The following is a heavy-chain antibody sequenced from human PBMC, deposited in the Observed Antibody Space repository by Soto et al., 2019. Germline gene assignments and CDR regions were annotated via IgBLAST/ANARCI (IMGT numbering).Heavy chain of an antibody. J-gene: IGHJ3*02. CDR3: ARPPGGMPVLWAFDI. V-gene: IGHV3-30*04. D-gene: IGHD3-16*01. CDR2: ISYDGSNK. Sequence: GGSLRLSCAASGFTFSSYVMHWVRQAPGKGLEWVAVISYDGSNKYYADSVKGRFTISRDNSKNTLYLQMNSLRAEDTAVYYCARPPGGMPVLWAFDIWGQGTMVTVSS. CDR1: GFTFSSYV.